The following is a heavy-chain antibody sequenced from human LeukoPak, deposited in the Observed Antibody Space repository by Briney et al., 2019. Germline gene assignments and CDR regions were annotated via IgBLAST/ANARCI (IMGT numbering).Heavy chain of an antibody. CDR1: GGSISSYY. Sequence: SETLSLTCTVSGGSISSYYWSWIRQPAGKGLEWIGRIYTSGSTNYNPSLKSRVTMSVDTSKNQFSLKLSSVTAADTAVYYCARLATVTTSGPSGRDAFDIWGQGTMVTVSS. D-gene: IGHD4-17*01. CDR3: ARLATVTTSGPSGRDAFDI. J-gene: IGHJ3*02. V-gene: IGHV4-4*07. CDR2: IYTSGST.